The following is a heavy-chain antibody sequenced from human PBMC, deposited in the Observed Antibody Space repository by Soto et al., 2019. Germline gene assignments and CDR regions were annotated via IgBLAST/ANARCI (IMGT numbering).Heavy chain of an antibody. CDR2: IYGSGGGI. D-gene: IGHD6-19*01. V-gene: IGHV3-23*01. CDR1: GLPHSSFA. Sequence: EVQLLESGGGLVQPGGSLRLSCTASGLPHSSFAMMWVRQAPGKGLECVSGIYGSGGGIEYAESVKGRFTISRDNAKNSLDLQMNSLRAEDTAVYYCARLIAVAGKRDYWGQGTLVTVSS. CDR3: ARLIAVAGKRDY. J-gene: IGHJ4*02.